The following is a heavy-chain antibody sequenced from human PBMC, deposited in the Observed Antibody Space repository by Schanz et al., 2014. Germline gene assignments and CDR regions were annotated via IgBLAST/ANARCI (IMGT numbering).Heavy chain of an antibody. V-gene: IGHV3-9*01. J-gene: IGHJ3*02. Sequence: DVQLVESGGGLVQPGRSLRLSCAASGFTFADYAMHWVRQAPGKGLEWVSGISWNGAGIGYADSVKGRFTISRDNAKNSLYLEMTSLRGEDTAVYYCARENLNWEAFDIWGQGTTV. CDR2: ISWNGAGI. CDR3: ARENLNWEAFDI. D-gene: IGHD7-27*01. CDR1: GFTFADYA.